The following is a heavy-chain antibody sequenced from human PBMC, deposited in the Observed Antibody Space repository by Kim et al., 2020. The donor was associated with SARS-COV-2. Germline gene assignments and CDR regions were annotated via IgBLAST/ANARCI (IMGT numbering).Heavy chain of an antibody. J-gene: IGHJ4*02. CDR2: ISSGGSYI. D-gene: IGHD4-17*01. CDR1: GFTFSSYS. CDR3: ARQVTVTTSPVDY. V-gene: IGHV3-21*01. Sequence: GGSLRLSCAASGFTFSSYSMNWVRQAPGKGLEWVSSISSGGSYIYYADSLEGRFTISRDNAKNSLYLQMISLRAEDTAVYYCARQVTVTTSPVDYWGQG.